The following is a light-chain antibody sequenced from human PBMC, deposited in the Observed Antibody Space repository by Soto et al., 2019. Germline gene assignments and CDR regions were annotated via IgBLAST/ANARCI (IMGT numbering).Light chain of an antibody. V-gene: IGLV2-18*02. CDR3: SSYTSSRTYV. CDR1: SSDVGSYNR. CDR2: EVS. J-gene: IGLJ1*01. Sequence: QSALTQPPSVSGSPGQSVAISCTGTSSDVGSYNRVSWYQQPPGTAPKVMIYEVSNRPSGVPDRFSGSKSGNTASLTISGLQEEDEANYYGSSYTSSRTYVFGTGTKVTVL.